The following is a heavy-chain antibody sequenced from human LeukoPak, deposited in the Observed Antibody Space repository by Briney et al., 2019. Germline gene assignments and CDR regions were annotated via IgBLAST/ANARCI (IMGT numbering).Heavy chain of an antibody. Sequence: GGSLRLSCAASGFTLSNYWMTWVRQAPGKGLEWVASIKHDGSEIYYVDSVKGRFTISRDNAKKSVYLQMSSLRAEDTAVYYCARGDGEDELARDRSYFDLWGRGTLVTVSS. V-gene: IGHV3-7*03. CDR2: IKHDGSEI. CDR1: GFTLSNYW. J-gene: IGHJ2*01. CDR3: ARGDGEDELARDRSYFDL. D-gene: IGHD3-10*01.